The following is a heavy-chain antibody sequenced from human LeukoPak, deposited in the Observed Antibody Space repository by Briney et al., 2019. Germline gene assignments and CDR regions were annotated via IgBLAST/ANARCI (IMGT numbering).Heavy chain of an antibody. J-gene: IGHJ5*02. D-gene: IGHD3-10*01. CDR3: ARVSFTMVRGVSIWFDP. CDR1: GGSISSGGYY. Sequence: SETLSLTCTVSGGSISSGGYYWSWIRQHPGKGLESIGYIDYSGSTYYNPSLKSRVNISVDTSKSQFSLKLSSVTPEDTGVYYCARVSFTMVRGVSIWFDPWGQGTLVTVSS. CDR2: IDYSGST. V-gene: IGHV4-31*03.